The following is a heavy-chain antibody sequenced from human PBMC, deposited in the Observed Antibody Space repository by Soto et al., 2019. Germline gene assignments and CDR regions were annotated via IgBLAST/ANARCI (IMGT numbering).Heavy chain of an antibody. Sequence: SVKVSCKASGGTFSSYAISWVRQAPGQGLEWMGGIIPIFGTANYAQKFQGRVTITADESTSTAYMELSSLRSEDTAVYYCAIHLIDSYAHSQYYFDYWGQGTLVTVSS. V-gene: IGHV1-69*13. CDR1: GGTFSSYA. J-gene: IGHJ4*02. CDR3: AIHLIDSYAHSQYYFDY. CDR2: IIPIFGTA. D-gene: IGHD5-18*01.